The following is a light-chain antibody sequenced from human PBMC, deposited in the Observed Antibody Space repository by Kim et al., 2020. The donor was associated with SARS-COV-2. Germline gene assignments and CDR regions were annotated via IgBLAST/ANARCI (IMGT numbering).Light chain of an antibody. CDR1: ESNIGNKG. CDR2: YDD. Sequence: QSVLTQPPSVSGAPGQRVTISCSGSESNIGNKGVNWYQQLPGKSPKLLIYYDDLLPSGVSDRFSGSKSGTSASLDITGLQSEDEGAYYCAAWDASLNVWVFGGGTQLTVL. J-gene: IGLJ3*02. V-gene: IGLV1-36*01. CDR3: AAWDASLNVWV.